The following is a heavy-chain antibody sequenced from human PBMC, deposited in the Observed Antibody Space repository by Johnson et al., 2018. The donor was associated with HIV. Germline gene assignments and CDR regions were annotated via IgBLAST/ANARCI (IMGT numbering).Heavy chain of an antibody. Sequence: QVQLVESGGGVVQPGRSLRLACVASGFTFNRYGLHWVHQAPGKGLEWVAVISYDGSNKYYADSVKGRFTISRDNSKNTLYLQMNSLRAEDTAVYYCARHHVSSIAARRGVFDIWGQGTMVTVSS. J-gene: IGHJ3*02. D-gene: IGHD6-6*01. CDR3: ARHHVSSIAARRGVFDI. CDR2: ISYDGSNK. CDR1: GFTFNRYG. V-gene: IGHV3-30-3*01.